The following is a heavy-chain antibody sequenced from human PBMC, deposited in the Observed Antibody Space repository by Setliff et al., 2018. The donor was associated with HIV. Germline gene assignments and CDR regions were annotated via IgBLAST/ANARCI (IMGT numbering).Heavy chain of an antibody. D-gene: IGHD3-10*01. CDR2: ITKRADET. V-gene: IGHV3-21*05. CDR3: VRDLLWAFDM. J-gene: IGHJ3*02. CDR1: GFTFSSYG. Sequence: GGSLRLSSAASGFTFSSYGLHWVRQAPGKGLEWISYITKRADETHYADSVKGRFSISRDTAKNSLYLQMNSLRPEDTALYYCVRDLLWAFDMWGPGTMVTVSS.